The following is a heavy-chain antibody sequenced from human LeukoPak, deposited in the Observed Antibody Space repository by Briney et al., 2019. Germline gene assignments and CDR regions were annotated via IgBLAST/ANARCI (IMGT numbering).Heavy chain of an antibody. D-gene: IGHD2-2*01. V-gene: IGHV1-8*01. CDR3: ARKPCSSTSCKRWGGPAKYNWFDP. J-gene: IGHJ5*02. CDR1: GYTFTSYD. CDR2: MNPNSGNT. Sequence: ASVKVSCKASGYTFTSYDINWVRQATGQGLEWMGWMNPNSGNTGYAQKFQGRVTMTRNTSISTAYMELSSLRSEDTAVYYCARKPCSSTSCKRWGGPAKYNWFDPWGQGTLVTVSS.